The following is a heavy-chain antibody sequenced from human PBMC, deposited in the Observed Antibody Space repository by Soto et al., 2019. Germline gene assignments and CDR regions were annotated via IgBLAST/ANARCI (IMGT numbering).Heavy chain of an antibody. CDR3: ARDTQDDFWSGYYRDY. Sequence: GGSLRLSWAPSCIASSSYNIQYLLQATGKGVEWVSYISSSSTAIYYADSVKGRYTISRDNAKNSLYLQMNSLRDEDTAVYYCARDTQDDFWSGYYRDYWGQGTLVTVSS. D-gene: IGHD3-3*01. CDR1: CIASSSYN. V-gene: IGHV3-48*02. CDR2: ISSSSTAI. J-gene: IGHJ4*02.